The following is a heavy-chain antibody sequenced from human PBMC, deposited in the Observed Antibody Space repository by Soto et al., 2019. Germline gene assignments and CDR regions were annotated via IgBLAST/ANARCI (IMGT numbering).Heavy chain of an antibody. CDR2: ITAGGTGT. D-gene: IGHD1-1*01. J-gene: IGHJ4*02. V-gene: IGHV3-23*01. CDR3: ANIGLTTGSPLQ. Sequence: GGSLRLSCAASGFTFSSYDMTWVRQAPGKGLEWVSRITAGGTGTYYADSVKGRFTISRDNSKNTLFLQVNSLRADDTAIYYCANIGLTTGSPLQWGQGTLVTVSS. CDR1: GFTFSSYD.